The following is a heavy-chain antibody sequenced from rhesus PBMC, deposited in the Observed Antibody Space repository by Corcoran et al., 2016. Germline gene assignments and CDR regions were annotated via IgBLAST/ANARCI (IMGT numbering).Heavy chain of an antibody. CDR2: INSSRWNT. Sequence: QVQLQESGPGLLKPSETLSLTCAVSGGSISGGYGWGWIRQPPGKGLEWIGSINSSRWNTYYNPSLKSRVTISTDTSKNQFSLKLSSVTAADTAVYYCARDDRYSWNNVPFDYWGQGVLVTVSS. CDR3: ARDDRYSWNNVPFDY. D-gene: IGHD1-20*01. CDR1: GGSISGGYG. V-gene: IGHV4S7*01. J-gene: IGHJ4*01.